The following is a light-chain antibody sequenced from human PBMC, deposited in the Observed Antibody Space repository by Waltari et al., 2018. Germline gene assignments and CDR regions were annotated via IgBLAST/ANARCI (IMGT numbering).Light chain of an antibody. CDR1: TSDVGTYNY. Sequence: QSALTQPASVSGSPGQSITISCTGTTSDVGTYNYVSWYQQRPGKAPKLIIYDVTKRPAWVSTRCAGYKSGNTASLTISGLQAEDEADYYCSSYTSSTTSVVFGGGTKVTVL. V-gene: IGLV2-14*03. CDR3: SSYTSSTTSVV. CDR2: DVT. J-gene: IGLJ2*01.